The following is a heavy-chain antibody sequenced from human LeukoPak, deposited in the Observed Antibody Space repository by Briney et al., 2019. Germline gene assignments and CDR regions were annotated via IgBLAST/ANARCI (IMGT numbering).Heavy chain of an antibody. CDR1: GYTFTDYF. CDR3: ARDQGFIAVAGSPGAC. J-gene: IGHJ4*02. Sequence: ASVKVSCKASGYTFTDYFMHWVRQAPGQGLEWMGWINPNSGGTNYAQKFQGRVTMTRDTSISIAYMELSRLRSDDTAVYYCARDQGFIAVAGSPGACWGQGTLVTVSP. CDR2: INPNSGGT. D-gene: IGHD6-19*01. V-gene: IGHV1-2*02.